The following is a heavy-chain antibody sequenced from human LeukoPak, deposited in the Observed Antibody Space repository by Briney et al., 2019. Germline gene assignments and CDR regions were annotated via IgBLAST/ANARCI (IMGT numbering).Heavy chain of an antibody. D-gene: IGHD3-22*01. Sequence: GGSLRLSCAASGFTFSSYAMSWVRQAPGKGLEWVSAISGSGGSTYYADSVKGRFTISRDNSKNTLYLQMNSLRAEDTAVYYCARELDSSGYDYDAFDIWGQGTMVTVSS. CDR2: ISGSGGST. CDR1: GFTFSSYA. J-gene: IGHJ3*02. V-gene: IGHV3-23*01. CDR3: ARELDSSGYDYDAFDI.